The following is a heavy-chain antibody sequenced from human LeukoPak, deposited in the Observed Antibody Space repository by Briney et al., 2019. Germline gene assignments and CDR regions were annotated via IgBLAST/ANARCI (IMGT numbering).Heavy chain of an antibody. CDR3: AKGGKWDVTPFDY. CDR2: ISGGGGST. D-gene: IGHD1-26*01. V-gene: IGHV3-23*01. Sequence: GGPLRLSCAASGFTFSSYAMSWVRQAPGKGLEWVSTISGGGGSTYYADSVKGRSTISRDNSKNTLYLQVNSLRAEDTAVYYCAKGGKWDVTPFDYWGQGTLVTVSS. CDR1: GFTFSSYA. J-gene: IGHJ4*02.